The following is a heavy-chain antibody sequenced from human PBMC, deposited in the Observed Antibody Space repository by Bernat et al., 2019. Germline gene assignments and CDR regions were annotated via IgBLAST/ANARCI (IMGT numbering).Heavy chain of an antibody. CDR2: INHSGST. V-gene: IGHV4-34*02. CDR1: DGAFSTYY. J-gene: IGHJ4*02. Sequence: QVQLQQWGAGLLKPSETLSLTCAVSDGAFSTYYWGWIRQPPGKGLEWIGEINHSGSTNYNPSLKSRVTMSVDTSRNRFSLKLSSVTAAGSAIYFCARGGVDNSNYGGLFDSWGQGTLLTVSS. CDR3: ARGGVDNSNYGGLFDS. D-gene: IGHD4-4*01.